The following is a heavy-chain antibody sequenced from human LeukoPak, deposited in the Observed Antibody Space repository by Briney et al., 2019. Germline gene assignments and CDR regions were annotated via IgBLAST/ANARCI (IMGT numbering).Heavy chain of an antibody. J-gene: IGHJ4*02. CDR1: GGTFSSYA. D-gene: IGHD3-22*01. CDR3: ARWDSSGYYY. Sequence: ASVKVACKASGGTFSSYAISWVRQAPGQGLEWMGGIIPIFGTANYAQKFQGRVTITADESTSTAYMELSSLRSEDTAVYYCARWDSSGYYYWGQGTLVTVSS. CDR2: IIPIFGTA. V-gene: IGHV1-69*13.